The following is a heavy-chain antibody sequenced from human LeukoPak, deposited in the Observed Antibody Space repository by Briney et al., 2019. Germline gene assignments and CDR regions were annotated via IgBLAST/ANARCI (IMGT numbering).Heavy chain of an antibody. CDR3: ARDLRVPAMGGGDAFDI. V-gene: IGHV1-69*01. D-gene: IGHD2-2*01. CDR1: GGTFSSYA. Sequence: GSSVNVSCKASGGTFSSYAISWVRQAPGQGLEWMGGIIPIFGTANYAQKFQGRVTITADESTSTAYMELSSLRSEDTAVYYCARDLRVPAMGGGDAFDIWGQGTMVTVSS. CDR2: IIPIFGTA. J-gene: IGHJ3*02.